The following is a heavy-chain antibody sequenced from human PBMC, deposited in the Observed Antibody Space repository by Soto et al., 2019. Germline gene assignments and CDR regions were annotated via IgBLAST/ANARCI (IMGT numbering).Heavy chain of an antibody. D-gene: IGHD3-22*01. CDR2: ITSSSDTI. CDR1: GFSVSSYA. J-gene: IGHJ6*02. V-gene: IGHV3-48*02. CDR3: ARVVVVIPPGYYYAMHV. Sequence: GGSLRLSCAASGFSVSSYAMDWVRQAPGKGLEWVAYITSSSDTIYYSDSVKGRFTISRDNGKNSLFLQMNSLRDEDTAVYYCARVVVVIPPGYYYAMHVWGQGTTVTVSS.